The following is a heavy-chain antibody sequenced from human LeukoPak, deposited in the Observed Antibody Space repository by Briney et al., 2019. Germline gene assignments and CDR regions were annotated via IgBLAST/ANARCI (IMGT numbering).Heavy chain of an antibody. CDR3: ARYEYSSSSNYFDY. Sequence: SETLSLTCTVSGGSISSHYWSWIRQPPGKGLEWIGYIYYSGSTNYNPSLKSRVTISVDTSKNQFSLKLSSVTAADTAVYYCARYEYSSSSNYFDYWGQGTLVTVSS. J-gene: IGHJ4*02. V-gene: IGHV4-59*11. CDR1: GGSISSHY. CDR2: IYYSGST. D-gene: IGHD6-6*01.